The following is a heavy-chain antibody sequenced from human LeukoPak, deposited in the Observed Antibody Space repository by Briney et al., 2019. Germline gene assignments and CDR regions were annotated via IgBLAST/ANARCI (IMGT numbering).Heavy chain of an antibody. V-gene: IGHV4-39*01. CDR2: IYYSGST. Sequence: SETLSLTCTVSGGSISSSSYYWGWIRQPPGKGLEWIGSIYYSGSTYYNPSLKSRVTISVDTSKNQFSLKLSSVTAADTAVYYCARHSSGWQQLVFLSPYYFDYWGQGTLVTVSS. CDR3: ARHSSGWQQLVFLSPYYFDY. D-gene: IGHD6-13*01. CDR1: GGSISSSSYY. J-gene: IGHJ4*02.